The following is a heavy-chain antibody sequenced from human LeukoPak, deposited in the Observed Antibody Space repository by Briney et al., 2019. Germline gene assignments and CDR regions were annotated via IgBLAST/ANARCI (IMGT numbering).Heavy chain of an antibody. V-gene: IGHV4-34*01. J-gene: IGHJ5*02. CDR2: ITHSGSP. Sequence: SETLSLTCVVFGGSFSGYYWSWIRQPPGKGLEWIGEITHSGSPNYNPSLKSRVTISVDTSKKQFSLKVSSVTAADTAVYYCARGLNFRPSWGQGTLVTVSS. CDR3: ARGLNFRPS. CDR1: GGSFSGYY. D-gene: IGHD1-20*01.